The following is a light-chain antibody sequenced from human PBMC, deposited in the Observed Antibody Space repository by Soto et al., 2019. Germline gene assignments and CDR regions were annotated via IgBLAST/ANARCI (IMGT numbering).Light chain of an antibody. CDR3: SSYAGSNNHV. J-gene: IGLJ1*01. Sequence: QSVLTQPPSASGSPGQSVTISCTGTSSDVGGYNYVSWYQQHPGKAPNLMIYEVSKRPSGVPDRFSGSKSGNTASLTVSGLPPDYEAYYYCSSYAGSNNHVFGTGTKLTVL. CDR2: EVS. V-gene: IGLV2-8*01. CDR1: SSDVGGYNY.